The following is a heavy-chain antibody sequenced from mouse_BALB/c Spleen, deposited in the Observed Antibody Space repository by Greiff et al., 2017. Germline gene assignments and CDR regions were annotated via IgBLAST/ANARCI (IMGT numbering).Heavy chain of an antibody. D-gene: IGHD1-1*01. CDR3: ASPIITGAMDY. CDR1: GFTFTDYY. J-gene: IGHJ4*01. V-gene: IGHV7-3*02. Sequence: EVQRVESGGGLVQPGGSLRLSCATSGFTFTDYYMSWVRQPPGKALEWLGFIRNKANGYTTEYSASVKGRFTISRDNSQSILYLQMNTLRAEDSATYYCASPIITGAMDYWGQGTTVTVSS. CDR2: IRNKANGYTT.